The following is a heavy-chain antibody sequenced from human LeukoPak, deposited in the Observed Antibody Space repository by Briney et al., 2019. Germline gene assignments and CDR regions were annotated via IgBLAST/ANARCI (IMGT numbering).Heavy chain of an antibody. CDR1: GGTFSSYA. J-gene: IGHJ5*02. CDR3: ARSISSGWSNFDP. CDR2: IIPIFGTA. Sequence: ASVKVPCKASGGTFSSYAISWVRQAPGQGLEWMGGIIPIFGTANYAQKFQGRVTITADESTSTAYMELSSLRSEDTAVYYCARSISSGWSNFDPWGQGTLVTVSS. V-gene: IGHV1-69*13. D-gene: IGHD6-19*01.